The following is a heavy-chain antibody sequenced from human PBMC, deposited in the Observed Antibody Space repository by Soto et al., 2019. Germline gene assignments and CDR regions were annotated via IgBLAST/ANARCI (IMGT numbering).Heavy chain of an antibody. Sequence: QVQLVQSGAEVKKPGASVKVSCKASGYTFTSYGISWVRQAPGQGLEWMGWISAYNGNTNYAQKLQGRVTMTTDTSTSTAYMELRSLRSDDTAVYYCARDIWGSYRPQGGYYFDYWGQGTLVTVSS. CDR3: ARDIWGSYRPQGGYYFDY. D-gene: IGHD3-16*02. J-gene: IGHJ4*02. CDR2: ISAYNGNT. V-gene: IGHV1-18*01. CDR1: GYTFTSYG.